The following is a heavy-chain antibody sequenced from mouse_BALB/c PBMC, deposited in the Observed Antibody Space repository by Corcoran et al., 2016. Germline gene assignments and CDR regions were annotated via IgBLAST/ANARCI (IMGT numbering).Heavy chain of an antibody. D-gene: IGHD3-2*01. CDR2: IFPGSGNT. CDR3: AKTARATYYFDY. V-gene: IGHV1-66*01. J-gene: IGHJ2*01. Sequence: QVQLQQSGPELVKPGASVKISCKASGYSFTSYYIHWVKQRPGQGLEWIGWIFPGSGNTKYNEKFKGKATLTADTSSSTAYMPLSSLTSEDSAVYFCAKTARATYYFDYWGQGTTLTVSS. CDR1: GYSFTSYY.